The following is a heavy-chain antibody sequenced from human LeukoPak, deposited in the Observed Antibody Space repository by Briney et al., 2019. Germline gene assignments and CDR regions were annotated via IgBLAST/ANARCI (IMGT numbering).Heavy chain of an antibody. CDR2: IHSSGST. V-gene: IGHV4-59*08. Sequence: ASETLSLTCTVSGGSISRYYWSWIRQPPGKGLAWIGYIHSSGSTNYNPALKSRVTILVDTSKNQFSLKLTSVTAADTAVCYCARHTYSSPSPFDFWGQGTLVTVSS. J-gene: IGHJ4*02. CDR3: ARHTYSSPSPFDF. D-gene: IGHD6-6*01. CDR1: GGSISRYY.